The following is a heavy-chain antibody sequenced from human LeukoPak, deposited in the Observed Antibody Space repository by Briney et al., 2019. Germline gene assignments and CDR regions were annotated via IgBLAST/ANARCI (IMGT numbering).Heavy chain of an antibody. V-gene: IGHV4-59*05. J-gene: IGHJ4*02. CDR3: ARRRFLEWLPAFDY. CDR1: GGSISSYY. CDR2: IYYSGST. D-gene: IGHD3-3*01. Sequence: SETLSLTCTVSGGSISSYYWSWIRQPPGKGLEWIGSIYYSGSTYYNPSLKSRVTISVDTSKNQFSLKLSSVTAADTAVYYCARRRFLEWLPAFDYWGQGTLVTVSS.